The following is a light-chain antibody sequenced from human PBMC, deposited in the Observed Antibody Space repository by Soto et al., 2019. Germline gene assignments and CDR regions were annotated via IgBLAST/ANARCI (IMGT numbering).Light chain of an antibody. CDR2: EVS. CDR1: SSDVGDYKY. Sequence: QSVLTQPASVSGAPGQSITLSCSGTSSDVGDYKYVSWYQQHPGKTPKLMIYEVSNRPSGVSNRFSGSKSGNTASLTISGLQGENEANYFCLSYTSRSTVVFVGGTQLAVL. V-gene: IGLV2-14*01. J-gene: IGLJ2*01. CDR3: LSYTSRSTVV.